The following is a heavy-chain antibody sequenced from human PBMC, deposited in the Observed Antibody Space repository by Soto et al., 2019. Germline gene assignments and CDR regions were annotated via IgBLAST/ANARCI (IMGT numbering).Heavy chain of an antibody. CDR2: ISGSGGGT. J-gene: IGHJ4*02. D-gene: IGHD3-22*01. CDR3: AKWSTYYYDSSGYTKDY. V-gene: IGHV3-23*01. CDR1: GFTFSSYA. Sequence: GGSLRLSCAASGFTFSSYAMSWVRQAPGKGLEWVSTISGSGGGTYYADSVKGRFTISRDNSKNTLYLQMNSLRAEDTAVYYCAKWSTYYYDSSGYTKDYWGQGTLVTVSS.